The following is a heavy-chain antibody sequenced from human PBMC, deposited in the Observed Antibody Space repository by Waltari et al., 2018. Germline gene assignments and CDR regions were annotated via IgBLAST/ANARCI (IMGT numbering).Heavy chain of an antibody. V-gene: IGHV4-34*01. CDR2: INHSGST. J-gene: IGHJ4*02. D-gene: IGHD3-3*01. Sequence: QVQLQQWGAGLLKPSETLSLTCAVYGGSFSGYYWSWIRQPPGKGLEWIGEINHSGSTNYNPSLKRRVTISVDTSKNQFSLKLSSVTAADTAVYYCARGARGDFWSGYRTRYFDYWGQGTLVTVSS. CDR1: GGSFSGYY. CDR3: ARGARGDFWSGYRTRYFDY.